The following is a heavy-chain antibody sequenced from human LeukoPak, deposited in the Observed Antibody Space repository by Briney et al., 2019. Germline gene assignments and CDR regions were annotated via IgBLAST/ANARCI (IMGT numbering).Heavy chain of an antibody. CDR3: AREGYCSRTSCYNWYFDL. J-gene: IGHJ2*01. CDR2: ISYDGSNK. D-gene: IGHD2-2*02. CDR1: GFTFSSYA. Sequence: PGGSLRLSCAASGFTFSSYAMHWVRQAPGKGLEWVAVISYDGSNKYYADSVKGQFTISRDNSKNTLYLQMNSLRAEDTAVYYCAREGYCSRTSCYNWYFDLWGRGTLGTVSS. V-gene: IGHV3-30*04.